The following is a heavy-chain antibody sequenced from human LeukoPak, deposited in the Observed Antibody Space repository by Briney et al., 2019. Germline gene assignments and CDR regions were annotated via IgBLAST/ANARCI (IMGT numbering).Heavy chain of an antibody. CDR2: IYYSGST. CDR1: GGSISSYY. J-gene: IGHJ4*02. V-gene: IGHV4-59*12. D-gene: IGHD3-22*01. CDR3: AGLSYDSSGYDDY. Sequence: PSETLSLTCTVSGGSISSYYWSWIRQPPGKGLEWIGYIYYSGSTNYNPSLKSRVTISVDKSKNQFSLKLSSVTAADTAVYYCAGLSYDSSGYDDYWGQGTLVTVSS.